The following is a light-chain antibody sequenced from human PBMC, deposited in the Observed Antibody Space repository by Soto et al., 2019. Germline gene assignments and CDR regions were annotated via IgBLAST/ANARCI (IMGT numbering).Light chain of an antibody. J-gene: IGKJ4*01. CDR1: QSVGSN. CDR2: DAS. CDR3: QQYDTWPLT. Sequence: ERVMTQSPAALSVSPGERVTLSCRARQSVGSNLAWYQQTPGQAPRVVIYDASTRATVIPARFSGSGSGTEFTLTISSLQSEDFAVYYCQQYDTWPLTFGGGTKVDI. V-gene: IGKV3-15*01.